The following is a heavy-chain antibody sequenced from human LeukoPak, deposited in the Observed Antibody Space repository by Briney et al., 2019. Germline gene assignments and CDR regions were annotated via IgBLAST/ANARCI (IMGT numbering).Heavy chain of an antibody. CDR2: ISYSGST. D-gene: IGHD6-19*01. J-gene: IGHJ5*02. CDR3: ARRVLMSSAGVPDTWLDP. Sequence: SETLSLTCTVSGSSVSNYYWNWIRQPPGKGLEWLGHISYSGSTIYNPSLNSRVTISLDTSKNQFSLSLNSVTAADTAVYFSARRVLMSSAGVPDTWLDPWGQGTLVTVSS. V-gene: IGHV4-59*08. CDR1: GSSVSNYY.